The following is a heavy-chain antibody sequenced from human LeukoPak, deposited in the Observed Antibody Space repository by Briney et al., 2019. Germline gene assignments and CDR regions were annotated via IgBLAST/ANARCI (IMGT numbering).Heavy chain of an antibody. CDR1: GGSFSGYY. CDR2: INHSGST. J-gene: IGHJ5*02. D-gene: IGHD3-9*01. V-gene: IGHV4-34*01. Sequence: SETLSLTCAVYGGSFSGYYWSWIRQPPGKGLEWIGEINHSGSTNYNPSLKSRVTISVDTSKNQFSLKLSSVTAADTAVYYCARGPKIIVLQFFDGLLAFKSWGQGTLVTVPS. CDR3: ARGPKIIVLQFFDGLLAFKS.